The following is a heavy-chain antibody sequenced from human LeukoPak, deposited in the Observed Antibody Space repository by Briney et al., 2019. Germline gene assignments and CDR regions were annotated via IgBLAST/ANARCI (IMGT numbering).Heavy chain of an antibody. V-gene: IGHV3-53*01. J-gene: IGHJ4*02. CDR2: IHSGGST. Sequence: PGGSLRLSCAASGLTVSSKYMSWVRQAPGKGLEWVSLIHSGGSTHYADSVKGRFTISRDNSKNTLYLQMNSLRTDDTAVYYCARVGSTLPFDYWGQGTLVTVSS. CDR1: GLTVSSKY. D-gene: IGHD1-26*01. CDR3: ARVGSTLPFDY.